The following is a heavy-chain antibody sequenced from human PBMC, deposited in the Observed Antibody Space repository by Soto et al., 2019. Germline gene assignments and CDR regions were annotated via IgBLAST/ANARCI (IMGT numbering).Heavy chain of an antibody. D-gene: IGHD4-17*01. CDR3: ARDRRVTTQYYYYYYVMDV. V-gene: IGHV1-69*13. CDR2: IIPIFGTA. Sequence: GASVKVSCKASGGTFSSYAISWVRQAPGQGLEWMGGIIPIFGTANYAQKFQGRVTITADESTSTAYMELSSLRSEDTAVYYCARDRRVTTQYYYYYYVMDVWGQGTTVTVSS. J-gene: IGHJ6*02. CDR1: GGTFSSYA.